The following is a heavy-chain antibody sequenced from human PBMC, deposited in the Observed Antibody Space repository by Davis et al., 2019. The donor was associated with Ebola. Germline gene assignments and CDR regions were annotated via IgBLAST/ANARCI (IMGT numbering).Heavy chain of an antibody. V-gene: IGHV3-33*01. Sequence: GESLKISCAASGFTFNNYAMHWVRQAPGKGLEWVAVIWYDGSNKYYADSVKGRFTISRDNSKNTLYLQMNSLRAEDTAVYYCARVYCSGGSCPTYYYYYGMDVWGQGTTVTVSS. CDR1: GFTFNNYA. CDR3: ARVYCSGGSCPTYYYYYGMDV. D-gene: IGHD2-15*01. CDR2: IWYDGSNK. J-gene: IGHJ6*02.